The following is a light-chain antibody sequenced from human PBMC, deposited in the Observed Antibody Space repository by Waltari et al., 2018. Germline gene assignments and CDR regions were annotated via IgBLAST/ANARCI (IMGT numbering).Light chain of an antibody. J-gene: IGKJ2*01. Sequence: EIVMTQSPATLSVSPGERATLTCRASQSIGTSLTWYQQRPGRAPSHLRYGASTRATGIPARFSGSGSGTEFSLTISSLQSEDFAVYYCLQYNNWPYTFGQGTRLEIK. CDR3: LQYNNWPYT. V-gene: IGKV3-15*01. CDR1: QSIGTS. CDR2: GAS.